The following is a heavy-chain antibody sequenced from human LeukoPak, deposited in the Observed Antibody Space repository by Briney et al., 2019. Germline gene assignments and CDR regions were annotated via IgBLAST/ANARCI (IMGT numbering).Heavy chain of an antibody. Sequence: ASVKVSCKASGYTFTGYYMHWVRRAPGQGLEWMGWINPNSGGTNYAQKFQGRVTMTRDTSISTAYMELSRLRSDDTAVYYCARDLSMIVDYGFDYWGQGTLVTVSS. D-gene: IGHD3-22*01. CDR2: INPNSGGT. CDR1: GYTFTGYY. V-gene: IGHV1-2*02. J-gene: IGHJ4*02. CDR3: ARDLSMIVDYGFDY.